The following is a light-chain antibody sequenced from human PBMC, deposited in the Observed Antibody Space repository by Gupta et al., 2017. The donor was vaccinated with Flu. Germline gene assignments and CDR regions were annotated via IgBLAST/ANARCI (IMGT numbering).Light chain of an antibody. V-gene: IGKV1-12*01. J-gene: IGKJ1*01. CDR1: QGISNW. Sequence: GYTVTITCRASQGISNWLAWYQQKPGEAPKLLIYAASELQTGVPSRFSGSGSGTDFTLTISSLQPEDFATYYCQQANNFPWTFGQGTKVEIK. CDR3: QQANNFPWT. CDR2: AAS.